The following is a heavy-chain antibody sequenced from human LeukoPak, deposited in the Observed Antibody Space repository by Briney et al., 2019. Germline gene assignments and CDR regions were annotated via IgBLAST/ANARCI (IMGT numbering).Heavy chain of an antibody. Sequence: PGGSLRLSCAASGFTCSTYSMNWVRQAPGKGLEWVSSISSGSSFIYYADSVKGRFTISRDNAKNSLFLQMNSLRAEDTAVYYCARESSGYFYWGQGTLVTVSS. D-gene: IGHD3-22*01. J-gene: IGHJ4*02. CDR1: GFTCSTYS. CDR3: ARESSGYFY. V-gene: IGHV3-21*01. CDR2: ISSGSSFI.